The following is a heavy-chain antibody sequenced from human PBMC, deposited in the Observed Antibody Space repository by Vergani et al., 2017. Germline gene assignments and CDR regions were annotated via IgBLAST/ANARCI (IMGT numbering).Heavy chain of an antibody. D-gene: IGHD3-10*01. J-gene: IGHJ4*02. Sequence: QVQLVQSGAEVKKPGASVKVSCKASGYTFTGYYMHWVRQAPGQGLEWMGWINPNSGGTNYAQKFQGRVTMTRDTSISTAYMVLSRLRSDDTAVYYCARSGPLMRGQYYYGSGSYYPFDYWGQGTLVTVSS. V-gene: IGHV1-2*02. CDR2: INPNSGGT. CDR1: GYTFTGYY. CDR3: ARSGPLMRGQYYYGSGSYYPFDY.